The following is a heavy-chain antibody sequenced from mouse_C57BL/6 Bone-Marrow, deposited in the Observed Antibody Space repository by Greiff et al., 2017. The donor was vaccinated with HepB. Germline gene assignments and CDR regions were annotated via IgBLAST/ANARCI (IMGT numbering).Heavy chain of an antibody. CDR2: IDPSDSYT. CDR3: AREGWYFDV. J-gene: IGHJ1*03. Sequence: QVQLQQPGAELVMPGASVKLSCKASGYTFTSYWMHWVKQRPGQGLEWIGEIDPSDSYTNYNQKFKGKSTLTVDKSSSTAYMQLSSLTSEDSAVYYCAREGWYFDVWGTGTTVTVSS. V-gene: IGHV1-69*01. CDR1: GYTFTSYW.